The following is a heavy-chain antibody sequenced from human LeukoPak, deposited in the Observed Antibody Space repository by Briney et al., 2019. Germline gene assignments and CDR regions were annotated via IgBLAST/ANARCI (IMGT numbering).Heavy chain of an antibody. D-gene: IGHD1-1*01. CDR2: IIPVLDIG. CDR3: AARDNGNDLLSYHGMDV. J-gene: IGHJ6*04. Sequence: SVKVSCKASGGSLRRYVFAWVRQAPGQGLEWMGGIIPVLDIGSYAQGFQGRVTITADRSTSTAYMELRSLRPEDTALYYCAARDNGNDLLSYHGMDVWGNGTTVTVSS. CDR1: GGSLRRYV. V-gene: IGHV1-69*17.